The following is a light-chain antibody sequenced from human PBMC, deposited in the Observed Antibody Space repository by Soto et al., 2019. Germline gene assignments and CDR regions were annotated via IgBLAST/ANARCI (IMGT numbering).Light chain of an antibody. CDR1: QSISSW. CDR2: DAS. V-gene: IGKV1-5*01. J-gene: IGKJ5*01. Sequence: DIPMTQSPSTLSASVGDRVTITCRASQSISSWLAWYQQKPGKAPKLLIYDASSLESGVPSRFSGSGSGTEFTLTISSLQPDDFATYYCQQYNSYPITFDQGTRLEIK. CDR3: QQYNSYPIT.